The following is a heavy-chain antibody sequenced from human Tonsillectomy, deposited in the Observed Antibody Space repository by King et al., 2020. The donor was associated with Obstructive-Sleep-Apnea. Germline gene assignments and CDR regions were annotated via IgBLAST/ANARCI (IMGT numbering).Heavy chain of an antibody. CDR1: GFTFGDYT. V-gene: IGHV3-49*03. J-gene: IGHJ4*02. CDR3: TRKHYYDTTGNAVDY. CDR2: IRSKAYGGTT. D-gene: IGHD3-22*01. Sequence: VQLVKSGGGLVQPGRSLRLSCTASGFTFGDYTMSWFRQAPGKGLEWVGFIRSKAYGGTTEYAASVKGRFTISRDDPKSIAYLQMNSLKTEDTAVYYCTRKHYYDTTGNAVDYWGQGTLVTVSS.